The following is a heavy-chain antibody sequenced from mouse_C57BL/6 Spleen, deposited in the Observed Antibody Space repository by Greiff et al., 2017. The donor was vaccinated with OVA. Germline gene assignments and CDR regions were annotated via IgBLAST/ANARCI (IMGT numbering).Heavy chain of an antibody. CDR2: IHPNSGST. CDR1: GYTFTSYW. V-gene: IGHV1-64*01. D-gene: IGHD1-1*01. J-gene: IGHJ3*01. Sequence: VQLQQSGAELVKPGASVKLSCKASGYTFTSYWMHWVKQRPGQGLEWIGMIHPNSGSTNYNEKFKSKATLTVDKSSSTAYMQLSSLTSEDSAVYYCAPDYYGSSSPFAYWGQGTLVTVSA. CDR3: APDYYGSSSPFAY.